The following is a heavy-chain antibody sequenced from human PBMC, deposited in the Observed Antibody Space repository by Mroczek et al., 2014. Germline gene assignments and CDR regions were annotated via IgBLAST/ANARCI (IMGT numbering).Heavy chain of an antibody. CDR2: INPNSGGT. CDR1: GYTFTGYY. CDR3: ARTYCGGDCYYGMDV. D-gene: IGHD2-21*01. J-gene: IGHJ6*02. V-gene: IGHV1-2*02. Sequence: QVQLVQSGAEVKKPGASVKVSCKASGYTFTGYYMHWVRQAPGQGLEWMGWINPNSGGTNYAQKFQGRVTMTRDTSISTAYMELSRLRSDDTAVYYCARTYCGGDCYYGMDVWGQGTTVTVSS.